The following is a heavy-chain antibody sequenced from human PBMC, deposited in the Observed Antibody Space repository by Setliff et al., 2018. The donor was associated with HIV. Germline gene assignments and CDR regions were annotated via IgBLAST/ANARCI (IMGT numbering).Heavy chain of an antibody. CDR3: ARGFCSGGFCHPNFYHYMDV. D-gene: IGHD2-15*01. CDR1: GVTSGDYY. CDR2: IYSSGTK. J-gene: IGHJ6*03. Sequence: LSLTCTFSGVTSGDYYWTWIRQHPVKGLEWIGYIYSSGTKYYNPSLKSRLAISLDTSKNQFSLNLESVTAADAAVYYCARGFCSGGFCHPNFYHYMDVWGKGTTVTVSS. V-gene: IGHV4-31*03.